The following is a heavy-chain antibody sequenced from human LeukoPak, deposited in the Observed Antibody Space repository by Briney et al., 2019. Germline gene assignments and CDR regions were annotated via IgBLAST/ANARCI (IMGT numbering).Heavy chain of an antibody. CDR1: GGSISSSSYY. V-gene: IGHV4-39*07. J-gene: IGHJ4*02. D-gene: IGHD3-10*01. Sequence: PSETLSLTCTVSGGSISSSSYYWGWIRQPPGKGLEWIGSIYYSGSTYYNPSLKSRVTISVDTSKNQFSLKLSSVTAADTAVYYCASLFGPPHADYWGQGTLVTVSS. CDR2: IYYSGST. CDR3: ASLFGPPHADY.